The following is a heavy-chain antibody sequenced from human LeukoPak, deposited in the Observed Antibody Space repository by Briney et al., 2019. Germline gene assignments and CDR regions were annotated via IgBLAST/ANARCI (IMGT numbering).Heavy chain of an antibody. D-gene: IGHD6-6*01. Sequence: SETLSLTCSVSGGSLSSSNHYWAWIRQPPGRGLEWIGGIDYRGTTYYSPSLKSRVIISIDTSKSEFSLKLASVTAADTAFYYCARDDVDYAISSRWFDPWGQGTLVTVSS. CDR3: ARDDVDYAISSRWFDP. J-gene: IGHJ5*02. CDR1: GGSLSSSNHY. V-gene: IGHV4-39*07. CDR2: IDYRGTT.